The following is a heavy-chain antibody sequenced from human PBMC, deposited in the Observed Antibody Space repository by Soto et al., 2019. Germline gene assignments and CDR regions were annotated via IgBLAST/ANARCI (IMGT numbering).Heavy chain of an antibody. Sequence: SVKVSCKASGFTFTNSAVQWVRQARGQRLEWIGWIVVGSGNTNYAQKFQERVTITRDMSTSTAYMELSSLRSEDTALYYCAKSTGGTANGMDVWGQGTTVTVSS. J-gene: IGHJ6*02. CDR3: AKSTGGTANGMDV. CDR2: IVVGSGNT. V-gene: IGHV1-58*01. CDR1: GFTFTNSA. D-gene: IGHD2-8*02.